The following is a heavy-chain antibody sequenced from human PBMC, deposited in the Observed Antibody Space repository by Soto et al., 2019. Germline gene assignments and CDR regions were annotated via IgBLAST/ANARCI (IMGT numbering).Heavy chain of an antibody. CDR1: SGSISSSNW. V-gene: IGHV4-4*02. J-gene: IGHJ5*02. Sequence: QVQLQESGPGLVKPSGTLSLTCAVSSGSISSSNWWSWVRQPPGKGLAWMGEIYPSGTTNYNPSLTSGVTLAVDKAKNPFSLKLSSVTAADTALYYGARDRSPRSGTNGFDPWGQGTLVTVSS. D-gene: IGHD1-26*01. CDR2: IYPSGTT. CDR3: ARDRSPRSGTNGFDP.